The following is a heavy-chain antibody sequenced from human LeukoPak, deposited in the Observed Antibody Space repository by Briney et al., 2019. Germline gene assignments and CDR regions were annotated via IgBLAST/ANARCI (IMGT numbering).Heavy chain of an antibody. CDR1: GFTFSSYA. CDR2: ISGSGGST. J-gene: IGHJ4*02. V-gene: IGHV3-23*01. D-gene: IGHD6-13*01. Sequence: GGSLRLSCAASGFTFSSYAMSWVRQAPGKGLEWVSVISGSGGSTNYADPVKGRFTISRDNSKNTLYLQMNSLRAEDTAVYYCGVYSSSWHDYWGQGTLVTVSS. CDR3: GVYSSSWHDY.